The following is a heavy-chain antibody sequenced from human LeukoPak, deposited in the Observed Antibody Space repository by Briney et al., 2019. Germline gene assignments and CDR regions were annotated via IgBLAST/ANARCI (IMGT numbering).Heavy chain of an antibody. D-gene: IGHD6-13*01. CDR2: ISYDGSNK. CDR1: GFTFSNFW. J-gene: IGHJ4*02. V-gene: IGHV3-30*18. Sequence: PGGSLRPSCTASGFTFSNFWMGWVRQAPGKGLEWVAVISYDGSNKYYADSVKGRFTISRDNSKNTLYLQMNSLRAEDTAVYYCAKAAGYSSSWSVFDYWGQGTLVTVSS. CDR3: AKAAGYSSSWSVFDY.